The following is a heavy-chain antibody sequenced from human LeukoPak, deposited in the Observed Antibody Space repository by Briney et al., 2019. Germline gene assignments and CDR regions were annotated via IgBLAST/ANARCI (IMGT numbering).Heavy chain of an antibody. D-gene: IGHD3-10*01. CDR2: IYYSGST. J-gene: IGHJ4*02. CDR3: ARASLLWFGELTS. CDR1: GGSISSYY. V-gene: IGHV4-59*01. Sequence: SETLSLTCTASGGSISSYYWSWIRQPPGKGLEWIGYIYYSGSTDYNPSLKSRVTISVDTSKNQFSLKLSSVTAADTAVYYCARASLLWFGELTSWGQGTLVTVSS.